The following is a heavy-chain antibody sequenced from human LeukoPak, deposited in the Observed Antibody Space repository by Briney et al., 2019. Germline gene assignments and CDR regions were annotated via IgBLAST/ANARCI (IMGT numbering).Heavy chain of an antibody. V-gene: IGHV4-61*08. CDR3: ARHGITGTAGAKYYYYYYMDV. CDR2: INHSGST. CDR1: GGSISSGDYY. Sequence: SETLSLTCTVSGGSISSGDYYWSWIRQPPGKGLEWIGEINHSGSTNYNPSLKSRVTISVDTSKNQFSLKLSSVTAADTAVYYCARHGITGTAGAKYYYYYYMDVWGKGTTVTVSS. D-gene: IGHD1-7*01. J-gene: IGHJ6*03.